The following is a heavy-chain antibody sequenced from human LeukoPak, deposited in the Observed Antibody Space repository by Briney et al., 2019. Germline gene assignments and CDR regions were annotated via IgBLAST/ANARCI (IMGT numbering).Heavy chain of an antibody. CDR1: GFTFSSYA. CDR2: ISSNGGST. Sequence: GGSLRLSCAASGFTFSSYAMHWVRQAPGKGLEYVSAISSNGGSTYYANSVKGRFTISRDNSKNTLYLQMGSLRAEDMAVYYCARDRSYYYYYGMDVWGQGTTVTVTS. CDR3: ARDRSYYYYYGMDV. J-gene: IGHJ6*02. V-gene: IGHV3-64*01.